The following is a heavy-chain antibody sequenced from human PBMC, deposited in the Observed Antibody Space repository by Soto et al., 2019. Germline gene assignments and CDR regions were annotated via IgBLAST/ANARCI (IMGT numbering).Heavy chain of an antibody. D-gene: IGHD6-13*01. J-gene: IGHJ6*02. V-gene: IGHV1-2*02. CDR2: INPNSGGT. CDR3: ARDPYSSSWYVRYYYYYGMDV. CDR1: GYTFTGYY. Sequence: ASVKVSCKASGYTFTGYYMHWVRQAPGQGLEWMGWINPNSGGTNYAQKFQGRVTMTRDTSISTAYMELSRLRSDDTAVYYCARDPYSSSWYVRYYYYYGMDVWGQGTTVTVS.